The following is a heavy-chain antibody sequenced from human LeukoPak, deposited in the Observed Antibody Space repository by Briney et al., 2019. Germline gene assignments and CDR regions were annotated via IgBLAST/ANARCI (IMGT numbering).Heavy chain of an antibody. CDR3: AREDYCGGGSCYSGYFQH. Sequence: SETRSLTCTVSGGSISSYYWSWIRQPPGKGLEWIGYIYYSGITDYNPSLRSRVTISVDTSKNQFSLKLSSVTAADTAVYYCAREDYCGGGSCYSGYFQHWGQGTLVTVSS. V-gene: IGHV4-59*01. D-gene: IGHD2-15*01. CDR1: GGSISSYY. J-gene: IGHJ1*01. CDR2: IYYSGIT.